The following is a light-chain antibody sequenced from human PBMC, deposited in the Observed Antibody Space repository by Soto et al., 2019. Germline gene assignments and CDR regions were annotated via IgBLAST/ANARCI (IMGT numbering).Light chain of an antibody. CDR2: EVR. V-gene: IGLV2-14*01. Sequence: QSALTQPASVSGSPGQSITISCTGTSSDIGDYDYVSWYQQRPGRAPKLMICEVRYRPSGVSNRFSGSKSGNTASLTISGLQAEDEADYYCCSYTRTSNHYFFGSGTKVTVL. J-gene: IGLJ1*01. CDR3: CSYTRTSNHYF. CDR1: SSDIGDYDY.